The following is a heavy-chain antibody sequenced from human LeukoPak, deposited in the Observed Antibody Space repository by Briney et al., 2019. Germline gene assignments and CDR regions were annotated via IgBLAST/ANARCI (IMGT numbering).Heavy chain of an antibody. CDR3: ARDTLYSSGWYGSLLDYYYYGMDV. V-gene: IGHV3-53*04. CDR2: IYSGGST. D-gene: IGHD6-19*01. CDR1: GFTVSSNY. J-gene: IGHJ6*02. Sequence: GGSLRLSCAASGFTVSSNYMSWVRRAPGKGLEWVSVIYSGGSTYYADSVMGRFTISRHNSKNTLYLQMNSLRAEDTAVYYCARDTLYSSGWYGSLLDYYYYGMDVWGQGTTVTVSS.